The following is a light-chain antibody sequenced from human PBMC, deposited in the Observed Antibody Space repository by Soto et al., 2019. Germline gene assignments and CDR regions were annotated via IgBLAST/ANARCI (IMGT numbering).Light chain of an antibody. CDR3: CSYAGSYSFLYV. CDR1: STDVGGYNY. V-gene: IGLV2-11*01. J-gene: IGLJ1*01. Sequence: QSALTQPRSVSGSPGQSVTISCAGASTDVGGYNYVSWYQQHPGKAPKLIIYDVSKRPSGVPDRFSGSKSGNTASLTISGLQAEDEADYYCCSYAGSYSFLYVLGSGTKVTVL. CDR2: DVS.